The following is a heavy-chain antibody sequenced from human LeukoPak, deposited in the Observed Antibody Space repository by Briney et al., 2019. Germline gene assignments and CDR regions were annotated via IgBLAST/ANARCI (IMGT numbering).Heavy chain of an antibody. CDR2: ISSSSSYT. V-gene: IGHV3-11*05. CDR3: ARDSRDYYGSGSYDY. D-gene: IGHD3-10*01. J-gene: IGHJ4*02. CDR1: GFTFSDYY. Sequence: GGSLRLSCAASGFTFSDYYMSWIRQAPGKGLEWVSYISSSSSYTNYADSVKGRFTISRDNAKNSLYLQVNSLRAEDTAVYYCARDSRDYYGSGSYDYWGQGTLVTVSS.